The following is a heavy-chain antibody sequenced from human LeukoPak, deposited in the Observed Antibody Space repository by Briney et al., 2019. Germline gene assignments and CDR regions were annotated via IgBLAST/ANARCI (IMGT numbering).Heavy chain of an antibody. CDR1: GGSISSNNFY. CDR3: ARVNECSSSSCFTSWFDP. D-gene: IGHD2-2*02. Sequence: SETLSLTCTVSGGSISSNNFYRGWIRQPPGKGLEWIGSVYYGDSPYYNPSLTSRVTMSVDTSKNQFSLKIYSVTAADTAVYYCARVNECSSSSCFTSWFDPWGQGTLVTASS. CDR2: VYYGDSP. V-gene: IGHV4-39*07. J-gene: IGHJ5*02.